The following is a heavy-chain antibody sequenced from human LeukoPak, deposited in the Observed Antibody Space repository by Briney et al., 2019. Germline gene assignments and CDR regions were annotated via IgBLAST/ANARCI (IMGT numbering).Heavy chain of an antibody. V-gene: IGHV4-39*07. CDR2: IYYSGST. J-gene: IGHJ4*02. CDR1: GGSISSSSYY. Sequence: SETLSLTCTVSGGSISSSSYYWGWIRQPPGKGLEWIGSIYYSGSTNYNPSLKSRVTMSVDTSKNQFSLKLSSVTAADTAVYFCARSILTVAGPFDYWGQGTLVTVSS. CDR3: ARSILTVAGPFDY. D-gene: IGHD6-19*01.